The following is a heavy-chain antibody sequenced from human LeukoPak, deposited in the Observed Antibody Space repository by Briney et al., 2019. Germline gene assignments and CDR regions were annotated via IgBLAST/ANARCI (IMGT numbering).Heavy chain of an antibody. V-gene: IGHV1-2*02. CDR1: GYTFTAYY. Sequence: ASVKVSCKTSGYTFTAYYMHWVRQAPGQELKCMGWINPDSGSTNVAQGRVTMSRDTSISTVYMELTRLRSDDTAVYYCARELPNYYGSGSGGFDFWGQGTMVTVSS. CDR3: ARELPNYYGSGSGGFDF. D-gene: IGHD3-10*01. J-gene: IGHJ3*01. CDR2: INPDSGST.